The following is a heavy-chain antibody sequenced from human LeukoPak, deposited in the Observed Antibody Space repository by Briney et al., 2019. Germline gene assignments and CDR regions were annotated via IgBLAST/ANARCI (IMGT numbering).Heavy chain of an antibody. Sequence: PGRSLRLSCAAAGFTFSDYGMRWVRQAPGKGLEWVAVIWYDGGNKYYADSVKGRFTISRDNSKNTLYLRMNSLRAEDTAVYYCARDAGTYYDFWSAYYEDCWGQGTLVTVSS. V-gene: IGHV3-33*01. J-gene: IGHJ4*02. CDR2: IWYDGGNK. CDR3: ARDAGTYYDFWSAYYEDC. D-gene: IGHD3-3*01. CDR1: GFTFSDYG.